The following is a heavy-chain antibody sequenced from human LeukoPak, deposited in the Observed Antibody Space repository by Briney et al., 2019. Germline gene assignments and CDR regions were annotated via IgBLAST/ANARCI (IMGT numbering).Heavy chain of an antibody. Sequence: PSETLSLTCTVSGGXISSGGYYWSWIRQHPGKDLEWIGYIYYSGSTYYNPSLKSRVTISVDTSKNQFSLKLSSVTAADTAVYYCAREDSSSWYGSGFYYGMDVWGQGTTVTVSS. CDR1: GGXISSGGYY. CDR2: IYYSGST. J-gene: IGHJ6*02. D-gene: IGHD6-13*01. CDR3: AREDSSSWYGSGFYYGMDV. V-gene: IGHV4-31*03.